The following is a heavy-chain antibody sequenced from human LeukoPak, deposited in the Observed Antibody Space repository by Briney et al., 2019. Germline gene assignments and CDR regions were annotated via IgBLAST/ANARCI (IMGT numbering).Heavy chain of an antibody. Sequence: SGTLSLTCTVSGGSISSGGYYWSWIRQHPGKGLEWIGYIYYSGSTYYNPSLKSRVTISVDTSKNQFSLKLSSVTAADTAVYYCARDRSSSVVVPAAIAWFDPWGQGTLVTVSS. CDR1: GGSISSGGYY. CDR2: IYYSGST. V-gene: IGHV4-31*03. J-gene: IGHJ5*02. CDR3: ARDRSSSVVVPAAIAWFDP. D-gene: IGHD2-2*01.